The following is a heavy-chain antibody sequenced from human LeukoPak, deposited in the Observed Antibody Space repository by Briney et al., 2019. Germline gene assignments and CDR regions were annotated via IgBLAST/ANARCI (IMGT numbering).Heavy chain of an antibody. CDR3: ARDGAGYSSGWYWRFFDY. D-gene: IGHD6-19*01. J-gene: IGHJ4*02. Sequence: PSETLSLTCTVSGGSISSYYWSWIRQPPGKGLEWIGYIYYSGSTYYNPSLKSRVTISVDTSKNQFSLKLSSVTAADTAVYYCARDGAGYSSGWYWRFFDYWGQGTLVTVSS. V-gene: IGHV4-59*12. CDR2: IYYSGST. CDR1: GGSISSYY.